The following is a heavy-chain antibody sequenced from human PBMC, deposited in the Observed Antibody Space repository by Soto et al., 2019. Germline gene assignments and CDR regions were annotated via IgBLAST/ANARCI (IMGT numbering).Heavy chain of an antibody. Sequence: PSETLALTCNLCGGTFQNFYGLWIRQPPAKGLEWVGQVHYSGSTNYSPSLNSRATISLDTSKSQLSLKLRSVTAADTAMYFCARGVDYYATSGYFSFDSWGQGIPVTGSS. CDR1: GGTFQNFY. CDR3: ARGVDYYATSGYFSFDS. D-gene: IGHD3-16*01. V-gene: IGHV4-59*01. J-gene: IGHJ4*02. CDR2: VHYSGST.